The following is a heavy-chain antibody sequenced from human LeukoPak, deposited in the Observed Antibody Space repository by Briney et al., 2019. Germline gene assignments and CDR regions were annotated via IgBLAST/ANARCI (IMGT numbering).Heavy chain of an antibody. CDR3: AKARRVSGYSAFDY. CDR1: GFTFSSYG. J-gene: IGHJ4*02. Sequence: PGGSLRLSCAASGFTFSSYGMHWVRQAPGKGLEWGAFIRYDGSNKYYADSVKGRFTISRDNSKNTLYLQMNSLRAEDTAVYYCAKARRVSGYSAFDYWGQGTLVTVSS. D-gene: IGHD3-22*01. V-gene: IGHV3-30*02. CDR2: IRYDGSNK.